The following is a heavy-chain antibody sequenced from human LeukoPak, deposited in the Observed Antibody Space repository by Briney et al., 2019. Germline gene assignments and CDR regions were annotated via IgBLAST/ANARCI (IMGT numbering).Heavy chain of an antibody. J-gene: IGHJ4*02. D-gene: IGHD4-23*01. Sequence: GGSLRLSCAASGFTFPNYWMSWVRQAPEKGLEWVANINQDGRVKQYVDSMKGRFTISRDNAKNSLYLRMNSLRAEDTAVYYCARDRDDGGFEYWGQGTLVTVSS. CDR3: ARDRDDGGFEY. CDR1: GFTFPNYW. V-gene: IGHV3-7*01. CDR2: INQDGRVK.